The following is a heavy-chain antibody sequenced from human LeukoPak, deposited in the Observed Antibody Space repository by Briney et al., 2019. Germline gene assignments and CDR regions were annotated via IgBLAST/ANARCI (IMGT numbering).Heavy chain of an antibody. CDR3: SRFYSSGWASGAFDI. J-gene: IGHJ3*02. CDR1: GFTFSSYA. V-gene: IGHV3-49*04. CDR2: IRNLVNGGTT. D-gene: IGHD3-22*01. Sequence: GGSLRLSCAASGFTFSSYAMSWVRQAPGKGLEWIGFIRNLVNGGTTEYAASVKGRVTISRDDSKSIAYLQMNSLKTEDTAVYYCSRFYSSGWASGAFDIWGQGTMVTVSS.